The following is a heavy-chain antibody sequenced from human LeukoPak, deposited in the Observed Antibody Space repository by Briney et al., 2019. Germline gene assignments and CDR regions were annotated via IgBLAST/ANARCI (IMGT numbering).Heavy chain of an antibody. CDR3: ARDIRSRYQGYYFDY. Sequence: ASVKVSCKTSGHTFTGYYMHWVRQAPGQGLEWMGWINPNSGGTNYAQKFQGRVTMTRDTSISTAYMELSRLRSDDTAVYYCARDIRSRYQGYYFDYWGQGTLVTVSS. CDR1: GHTFTGYY. CDR2: INPNSGGT. J-gene: IGHJ4*02. V-gene: IGHV1-2*02. D-gene: IGHD2-2*01.